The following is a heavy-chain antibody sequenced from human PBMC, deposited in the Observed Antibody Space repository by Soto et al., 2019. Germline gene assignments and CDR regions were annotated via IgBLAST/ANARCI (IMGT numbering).Heavy chain of an antibody. Sequence: GGSLRLSCAASGFTFSSYGMHWVRQAPGKGLEWVAVIWYDGSNKYYADSVKGRFTISRDNSKNTLYLQMNSLRAEDTAVYYWARNWRLVVPAALYYYYGMDVWGQGTTVTAP. CDR3: ARNWRLVVPAALYYYYGMDV. V-gene: IGHV3-33*01. CDR2: IWYDGSNK. J-gene: IGHJ6*02. CDR1: GFTFSSYG. D-gene: IGHD2-2*01.